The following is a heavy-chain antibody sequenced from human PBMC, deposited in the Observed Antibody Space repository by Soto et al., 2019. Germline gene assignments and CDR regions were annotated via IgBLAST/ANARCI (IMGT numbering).Heavy chain of an antibody. CDR3: CVVKRRDQYSTSGYWFDP. Sequence: GGSLRLSCAASGFTFSHAGMSWVRQAPGKGLEWVGRMKRKTDGETKDYGAPVRGRFTISRDDSKDTLYLQMNSLRIEDTAVYYCCVVKRRDQYSTSGYWFDPWGPGTLVTVSS. CDR2: MKRKTDGETK. CDR1: GFTFSHAG. V-gene: IGHV3-15*01. D-gene: IGHD2-15*01. J-gene: IGHJ5*02.